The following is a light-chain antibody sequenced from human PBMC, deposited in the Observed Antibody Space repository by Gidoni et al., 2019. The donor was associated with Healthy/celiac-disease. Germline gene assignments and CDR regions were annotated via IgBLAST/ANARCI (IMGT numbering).Light chain of an antibody. CDR3: QQSYSTPYT. V-gene: IGKV1-39*01. Sequence: EIQMTQSPSSLSASVGDRVTITCRASQSISSYLNWYQQKPGKAPKLLNYAASSLQSGVPSRFSGSGSGTDFTLTISSLQPEDFATYYCQQSYSTPYTFGQVTKLEIK. CDR1: QSISSY. CDR2: AAS. J-gene: IGKJ2*01.